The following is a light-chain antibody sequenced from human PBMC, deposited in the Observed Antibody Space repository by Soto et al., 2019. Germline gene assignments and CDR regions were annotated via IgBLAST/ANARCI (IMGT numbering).Light chain of an antibody. CDR1: NRDFRDYDY. CDR3: YSFLNSTQRWV. CDR2: EVA. Sequence: QSALTQPTSVSGSPGQSITISCTGTNRDFRDYDYVSWYQQHPDKAPKLIIYEVANRPSGISSRFSGSKSGNTASLTISGLQAEDEADDYCYSFLNSTQRWVFGGGTKVTVL. J-gene: IGLJ3*02. V-gene: IGLV2-14*01.